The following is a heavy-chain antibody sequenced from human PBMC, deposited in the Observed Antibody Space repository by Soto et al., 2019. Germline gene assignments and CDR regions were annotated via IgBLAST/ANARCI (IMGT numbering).Heavy chain of an antibody. CDR2: IYYSGST. D-gene: IGHD1-7*01. CDR1: RGCISRGRYY. CDR3: ARVVLELRGAFDI. V-gene: IGHV4-31*03. Sequence: SLSLTCTVCRGCISRGRYYWVWSRHDPGKGLEWIGYIYYSGSTYYNPSLKSRVTISVDTSKNQFSLKLSSVTAADTAVYYCARVVLELRGAFDIWGQGTMVTVSS. J-gene: IGHJ3*02.